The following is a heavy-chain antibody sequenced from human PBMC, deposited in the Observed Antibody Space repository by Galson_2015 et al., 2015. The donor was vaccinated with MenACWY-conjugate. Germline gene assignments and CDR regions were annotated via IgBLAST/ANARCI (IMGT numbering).Heavy chain of an antibody. Sequence: LSLTCTASGGFISRDYWSWIRQPPEKGLEWIGYIYHSGITNYNPSLQSRVTIPIDTSNNQFSLKVTSVTAADTAVYYCAREMRSLFGFPEYYMDVWGKGTTVTVSS. CDR1: GGFISRDY. V-gene: IGHV4-59*01. D-gene: IGHD3-3*01. J-gene: IGHJ6*03. CDR2: IYHSGIT. CDR3: AREMRSLFGFPEYYMDV.